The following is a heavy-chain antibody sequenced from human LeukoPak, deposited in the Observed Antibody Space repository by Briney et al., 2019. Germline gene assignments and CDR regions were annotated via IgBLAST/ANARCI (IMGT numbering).Heavy chain of an antibody. CDR3: ARDGGSGLFDF. V-gene: IGHV4-59*01. CDR2: IHYSGST. J-gene: IGHJ4*02. Sequence: PSETLSLTCTVSGGSITSYYWSWIRQPPGRGLEWIGCIHYSGSTKYNPSLKSRVTISVDTSKNQFTLKLSSVTAADTAVYYCARDGGSGLFDFWGQGILVPVSS. D-gene: IGHD3-10*01. CDR1: GGSITSYY.